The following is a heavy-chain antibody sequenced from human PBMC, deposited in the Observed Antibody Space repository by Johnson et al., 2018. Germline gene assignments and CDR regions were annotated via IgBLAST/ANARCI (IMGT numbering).Heavy chain of an antibody. CDR3: SRGGGTWYEDSLPVKDES. J-gene: IGHJ5*02. D-gene: IGHD1/OR15-1a*01. V-gene: IGHV3-7*01. CDR2: IRKDGREK. CDR1: GFTFSNYW. Sequence: VQLVESGGGLVQPGGSLRLSCAASGFTFSNYWMGWVRPAPGKGLEWVANIRKDGREKIYGESVKGRFTSSRDNAKNSLYLQLNSLRAVDTAVEFCSRGGGTWYEDSLPVKDESWGRGTLCTFSS.